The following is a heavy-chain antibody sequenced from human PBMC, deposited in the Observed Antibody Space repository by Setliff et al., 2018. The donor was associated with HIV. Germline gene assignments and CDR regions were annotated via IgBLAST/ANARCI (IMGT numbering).Heavy chain of an antibody. D-gene: IGHD6-13*01. V-gene: IGHV4-59*08. CDR3: ARLGGYSSSWYVPYFYYMDV. CDR1: GGSISTYY. Sequence: PSETLSPTCSVSGGSISTYYWSWIRQPPGKGLECIGYIYYSGSTNYSPSLMSRVTISVDTSKNQFSLNLSSVTAADTAVYYCARLGGYSSSWYVPYFYYMDVWGKGTTVTVS. CDR2: IYYSGST. J-gene: IGHJ6*03.